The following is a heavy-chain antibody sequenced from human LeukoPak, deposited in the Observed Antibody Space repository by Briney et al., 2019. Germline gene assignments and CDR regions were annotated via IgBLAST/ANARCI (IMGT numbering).Heavy chain of an antibody. D-gene: IGHD1-26*01. CDR2: ISYDGSNK. CDR1: GFTFSSYG. Sequence: GGSLRLSCAASGFTFSSYGMHWIRQAPGKGLEWVAVISYDGSNKYYADSVKGRFTISRDNSKNTLYLQMNSLRAEDTAVYYCAKDAPRYSGSYYELYLDYWGQGTLVTVSS. CDR3: AKDAPRYSGSYYELYLDY. V-gene: IGHV3-30*18. J-gene: IGHJ4*02.